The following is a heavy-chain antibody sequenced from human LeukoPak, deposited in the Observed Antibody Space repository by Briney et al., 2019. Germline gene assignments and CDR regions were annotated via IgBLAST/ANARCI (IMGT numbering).Heavy chain of an antibody. D-gene: IGHD1-26*01. J-gene: IGHJ4*02. Sequence: SETLSLTCTVSGGSISSYYWSWIRQPPGKGLEWIGYIYYSGSTNYNPSLKGRVTISVDTSKNQFSLKLSSVTAADTAVYYCARVEATGYYFDYWGQGTLVTVSS. CDR2: IYYSGST. CDR3: ARVEATGYYFDY. V-gene: IGHV4-59*01. CDR1: GGSISSYY.